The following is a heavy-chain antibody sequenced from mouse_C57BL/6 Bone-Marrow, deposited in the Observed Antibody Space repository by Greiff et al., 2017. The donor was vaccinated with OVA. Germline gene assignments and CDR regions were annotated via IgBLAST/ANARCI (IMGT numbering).Heavy chain of an antibody. CDR2: IHPNSGST. D-gene: IGHD2-1*01. J-gene: IGHJ2*01. CDR3: APIYYGNYFDY. V-gene: IGHV1-64*01. Sequence: QVQLKQPGAELVKPGASVKLSCKASGYTFTSYWMHWVKQRPGQGLEWIGMIHPNSGSTNYNEKFKSKATLTVDKSSSTAYMQLSSLTSEDSAVYYCAPIYYGNYFDYWGQGTTLTVSS. CDR1: GYTFTSYW.